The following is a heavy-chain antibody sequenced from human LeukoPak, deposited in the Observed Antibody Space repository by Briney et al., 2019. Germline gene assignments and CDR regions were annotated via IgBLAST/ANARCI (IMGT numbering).Heavy chain of an antibody. J-gene: IGHJ4*02. V-gene: IGHV4-4*09. CDR1: GGSISSYY. CDR2: IYTSGST. Sequence: SETLSLTCTVSGGSISSYYWSWIRQPPGKGLEWIGYIYTSGSTNYNPSLESRVTISVDTSKNQFSLKLSSVTAADTAVYYCAGRPDCSSTSCPDYWGQGTLVTVSS. D-gene: IGHD2-2*01. CDR3: AGRPDCSSTSCPDY.